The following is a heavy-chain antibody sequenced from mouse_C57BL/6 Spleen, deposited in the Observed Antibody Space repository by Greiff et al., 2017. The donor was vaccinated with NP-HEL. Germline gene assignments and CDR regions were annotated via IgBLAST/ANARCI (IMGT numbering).Heavy chain of an antibody. J-gene: IGHJ2*01. CDR1: GYTFTDYY. V-gene: IGHV1-26*01. Sequence: EVHLQQSGPELVKPGASVKISCKASGYTFTDYYMNWVKQSHGKSLEWIGDINPNNGGTSYNQKFKGKATLTVDKSSSTAYMELRSLTSEDSAVYYCARGLPFDYWGQGTTLTVSS. CDR3: ARGLPFDY. D-gene: IGHD2-2*01. CDR2: INPNNGGT.